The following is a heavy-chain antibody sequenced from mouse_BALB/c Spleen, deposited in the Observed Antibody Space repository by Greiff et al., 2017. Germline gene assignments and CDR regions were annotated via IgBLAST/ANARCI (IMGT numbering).Heavy chain of an antibody. D-gene: IGHD1-1*01. V-gene: IGHV5-6*01. Sequence: EVHLVESGGDLVKPGGSLKLSCAASGFTFSSYGMSWVRQTPDKRLEWVATISSGGSYTYYPDSVKGRFTISRDNAKNTLYLQMSSLKSEDTAMYYCARPSITTVVPDYWGQGTTLTVSS. CDR2: ISSGGSYT. CDR1: GFTFSSYG. J-gene: IGHJ2*01. CDR3: ARPSITTVVPDY.